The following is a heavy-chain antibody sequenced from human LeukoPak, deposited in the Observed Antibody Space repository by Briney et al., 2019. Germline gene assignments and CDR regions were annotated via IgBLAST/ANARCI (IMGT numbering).Heavy chain of an antibody. CDR3: ARGDSKITMIVVVILDY. CDR2: ISYDGSNK. D-gene: IGHD3-22*01. Sequence: GGSLRLSCAASGFTFSSYAMHWVRQAPGKGLEWVAVISYDGSNKYYADSVKGRFTISRDNSKNTLYLQMNSLRAEDTAVYYCARGDSKITMIVVVILDYWGQGTLVTVSS. CDR1: GFTFSSYA. J-gene: IGHJ4*02. V-gene: IGHV3-30-3*01.